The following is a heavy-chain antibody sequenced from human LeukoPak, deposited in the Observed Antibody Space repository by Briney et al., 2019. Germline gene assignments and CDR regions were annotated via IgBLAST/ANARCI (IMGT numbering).Heavy chain of an antibody. CDR1: GFTFSDYW. CDR2: IKQDGSQK. Sequence: GGSLRLSCAASGFTFSDYWISWVRQAPGKGLEWAANIKQDGSQKPYVNSVKGRFTISRDNAEMSVYLQMNSLRAEDTAVYFCVREDGGGFGSWGRGTLVSVSS. V-gene: IGHV3-7*01. CDR3: VREDGGGFGS. J-gene: IGHJ5*01. D-gene: IGHD3-10*01.